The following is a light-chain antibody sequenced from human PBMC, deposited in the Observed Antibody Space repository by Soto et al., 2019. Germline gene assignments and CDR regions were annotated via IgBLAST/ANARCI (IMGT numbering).Light chain of an antibody. Sequence: QSVLTQPAAVSGPPGQSITISCTGTSSDVGRYNYVSWYQQHPGKAPKLMIYEVRNRPSGVSNRFSASKSGNTASLTISGLQAEDEADYYCTSYTSNTTCVFGGGTKLTVL. CDR2: EVR. CDR3: TSYTSNTTCV. V-gene: IGLV2-14*01. CDR1: SSDVGRYNY. J-gene: IGLJ2*01.